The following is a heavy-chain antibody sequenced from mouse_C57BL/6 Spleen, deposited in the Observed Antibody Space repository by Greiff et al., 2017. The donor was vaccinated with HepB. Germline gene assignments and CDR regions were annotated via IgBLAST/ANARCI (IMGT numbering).Heavy chain of an antibody. CDR3: ARDGEGSKDC. Sequence: EVKLVESGGGLVKPGGSLKLSCAASGFTFSSYAMSWVRQTPEKRLEWVATISDGGSYTYYPDNVKGRFTISRDNAKNNLYLQMSHLKSEDTAMYYCARDGEGSKDCWGQGTTLTVSS. V-gene: IGHV5-4*01. CDR2: ISDGGSYT. D-gene: IGHD2-5*01. J-gene: IGHJ2*01. CDR1: GFTFSSYA.